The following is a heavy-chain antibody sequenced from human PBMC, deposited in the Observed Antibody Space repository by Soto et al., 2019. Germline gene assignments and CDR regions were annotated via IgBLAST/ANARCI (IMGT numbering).Heavy chain of an antibody. V-gene: IGHV4-59*11. D-gene: IGHD3-9*01. CDR1: GGSINNHY. CDR2: IYYTGST. J-gene: IGHJ4*02. CDR3: ARVNRLRYFDWLFQFDY. Sequence: LTCTVSGGSINNHYWSWIRQPPGKGLEWIGYIYYTGSTNYNPSLKSRVTISVDTSKNQFSPKLTSVTAADTAVYYCARVNRLRYFDWLFQFDYWGQGTLVTVSS.